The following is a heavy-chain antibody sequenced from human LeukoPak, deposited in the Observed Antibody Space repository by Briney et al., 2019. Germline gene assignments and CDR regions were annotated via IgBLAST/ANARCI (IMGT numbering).Heavy chain of an antibody. CDR2: INYSGRT. D-gene: IGHD2-2*02. Sequence: SETLSLTCLVYGWSFSGYYWSWIRQPPGKGREGIGEINYSGRTNYNPSRKSGVLISADTSKNKFSLKLYSVTAADTAVYYCVRGLYCTSTNCYKDYWGQGTLVTVSS. J-gene: IGHJ4*02. V-gene: IGHV4-34*01. CDR3: VRGLYCTSTNCYKDY. CDR1: GWSFSGYY.